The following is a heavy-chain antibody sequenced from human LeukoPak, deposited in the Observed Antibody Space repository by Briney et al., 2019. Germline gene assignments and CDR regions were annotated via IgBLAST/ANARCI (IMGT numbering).Heavy chain of an antibody. CDR3: AREGYSYGPPRAFDI. CDR1: GGTFSSYA. J-gene: IGHJ3*02. Sequence: GASVKVSCKASGGTFSSYAISWVRQAPGQGLEWMGGIIPIFGTANYAQKFQGRVTITADKSTSTAYMELSSLRSEDTAVYYCAREGYSYGPPRAFDIWGQGTMVTVSS. D-gene: IGHD5-18*01. V-gene: IGHV1-69*06. CDR2: IIPIFGTA.